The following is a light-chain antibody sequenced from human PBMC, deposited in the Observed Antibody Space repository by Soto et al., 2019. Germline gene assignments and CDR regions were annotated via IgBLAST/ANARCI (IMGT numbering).Light chain of an antibody. Sequence: QSVLTQPASVSGSPGQSITISCTGSSSDIGGYNYVSWYQQHPGKVPKLLIYDVTNRPSGVSSRFSGSKSGNTASLTISGLQAEDEADYFCCSYADSDTLVVFGGGTKLTVL. CDR2: DVT. CDR1: SSDIGGYNY. J-gene: IGLJ3*02. CDR3: CSYADSDTLVV. V-gene: IGLV2-14*03.